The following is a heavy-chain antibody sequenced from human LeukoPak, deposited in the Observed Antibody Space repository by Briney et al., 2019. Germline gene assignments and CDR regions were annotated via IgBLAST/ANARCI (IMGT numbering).Heavy chain of an antibody. CDR1: GYTFTSHY. Sequence: ASVKVSCKASGYTFTSHYMHWVRQAPGQGLEWMGIINPSGGSTSYAQKFQGRVTMTRDTSINTAYMELSSLRFDDTAVYYCARGATAGRFSLRPTGAYYMDVWGKGTTVTVSS. J-gene: IGHJ6*03. CDR2: INPSGGST. D-gene: IGHD6-13*01. CDR3: ARGATAGRFSLRPTGAYYMDV. V-gene: IGHV1-46*01.